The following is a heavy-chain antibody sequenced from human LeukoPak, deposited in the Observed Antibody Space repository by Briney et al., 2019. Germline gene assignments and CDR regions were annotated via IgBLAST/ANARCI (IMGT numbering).Heavy chain of an antibody. CDR1: GYTFTSYA. J-gene: IGHJ4*02. D-gene: IGHD2-2*03. CDR3: AKDGDSKLHGYYFDY. CDR2: INPNSGGT. V-gene: IGHV1-2*02. Sequence: ASVKVSCKASGYTFTSYAMHWVRQAPGQRLEWMGWINPNSGGTNYAQKFQGRVTMTRDTSISTAYMELSRLRSDDTAVYYCAKDGDSKLHGYYFDYWGQGTLVTVSS.